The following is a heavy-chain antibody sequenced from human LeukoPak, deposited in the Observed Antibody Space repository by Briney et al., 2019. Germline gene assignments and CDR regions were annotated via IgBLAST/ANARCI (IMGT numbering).Heavy chain of an antibody. D-gene: IGHD3-22*01. CDR2: IKQDGSEK. CDR1: GFTFSSYW. CDR3: ASPPHDSSYGY. Sequence: GGSLRLSCAASGFTFSSYWMSWVHQAPGKGLEWVANIKQDGSEKYYVDSVKGRFTISRDNAKNSLYLQMNSLRAEDTAMYYCASPPHDSSYGYWGQGTLVTVSS. V-gene: IGHV3-7*01. J-gene: IGHJ4*02.